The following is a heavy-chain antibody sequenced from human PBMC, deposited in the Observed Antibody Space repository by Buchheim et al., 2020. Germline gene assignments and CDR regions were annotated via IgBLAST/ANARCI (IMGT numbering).Heavy chain of an antibody. CDR2: IYYSGST. J-gene: IGHJ5*02. CDR3: ARENYDILTGYSNWFDP. Sequence: QVQLQESGPGLVKPSETLSLTCTVSGGSISTYSWNWIRQPPGKGLEWIGYIYYSGSTKYNPSLKSRVTMSLDTSKNEFSLKLSSVTAADTAVYFCARENYDILTGYSNWFDPWGQGTL. CDR1: GGSISTYS. V-gene: IGHV4-59*01. D-gene: IGHD3-9*01.